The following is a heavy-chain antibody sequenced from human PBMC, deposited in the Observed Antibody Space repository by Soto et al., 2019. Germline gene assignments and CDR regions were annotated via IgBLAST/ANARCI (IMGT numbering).Heavy chain of an antibody. Sequence: ASVKVSCKASGYTSTGYYIHWVRQAPGQGLEWMGWINPNSGNTNYAQKLQGRATMTTDTFTSTAYMELRSLRSDDTAVYYCARGGSSGYYFGIDYWGQGTLVTVSS. D-gene: IGHD3-22*01. CDR2: INPNSGNT. J-gene: IGHJ4*02. CDR1: GYTSTGYY. V-gene: IGHV1-18*04. CDR3: ARGGSSGYYFGIDY.